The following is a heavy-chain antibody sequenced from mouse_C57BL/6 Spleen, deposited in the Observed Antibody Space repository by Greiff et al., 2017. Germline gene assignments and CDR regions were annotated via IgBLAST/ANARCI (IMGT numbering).Heavy chain of an antibody. Sequence: QVQLQQPGAELVRPGSSVKLSCKASGYTFTSYWMHWVKQRPIQGLEWIGNIDPSDSETHYNQKFKDKATLTVDKSSSTAYMQLSSLTSEDSAVYYCAIDYYGSSYSYDAMDYWGQGTSVTVSS. J-gene: IGHJ4*01. CDR3: AIDYYGSSYSYDAMDY. CDR2: IDPSDSET. V-gene: IGHV1-52*01. CDR1: GYTFTSYW. D-gene: IGHD1-1*01.